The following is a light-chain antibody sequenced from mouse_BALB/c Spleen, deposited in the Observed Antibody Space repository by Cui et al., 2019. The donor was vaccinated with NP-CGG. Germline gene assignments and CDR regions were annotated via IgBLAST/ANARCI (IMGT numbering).Light chain of an antibody. V-gene: IGLV1*01. CDR2: GTK. CDR3: ALWYSNHWV. CDR1: TGAVTTSNY. Sequence: QAVVTQEPALTTSPGETVTLTCRSSTGAVTTSNYANWVQEKPDHLFTGLIGGTKNRVPGVPARFSGSLIGDKAALTITGTQTEDEAIYFCALWYSNHWVFGGGTKLTVL. J-gene: IGLJ1*01.